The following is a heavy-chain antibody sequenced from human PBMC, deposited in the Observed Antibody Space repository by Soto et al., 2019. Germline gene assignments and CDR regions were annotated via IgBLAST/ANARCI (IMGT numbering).Heavy chain of an antibody. J-gene: IGHJ3*02. CDR2: ISSSSSTI. CDR1: GFTFSSYS. Sequence: GGSLRLSCAASGFTFSSYSMNWVRQAPGKGLEWVSYISSSSSTIYYADSVKGRFTISRDNAKNSLYLQMNSLRAEDTAVYYCARDTSLGIVVVPAAIFAFDIWGQGTMVTVSS. CDR3: ARDTSLGIVVVPAAIFAFDI. D-gene: IGHD2-2*03. V-gene: IGHV3-48*01.